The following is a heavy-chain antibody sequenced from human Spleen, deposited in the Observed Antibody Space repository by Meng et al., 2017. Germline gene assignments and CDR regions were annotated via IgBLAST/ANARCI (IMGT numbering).Heavy chain of an antibody. CDR3: ARSPIDKYDLSALPLDY. CDR2: IDRTGDA. Sequence: GESLKISCALSGFTVTPNYMSWVRQATGKGLEWVSSIDRTGDADYADSVKGRFTISRDNSKNSVFLQINSLRAEDTAVYYCARSPIDKYDLSALPLDYWGQGTLVTVSS. D-gene: IGHD3-22*01. CDR1: GFTVTPNY. J-gene: IGHJ4*02. V-gene: IGHV3-66*02.